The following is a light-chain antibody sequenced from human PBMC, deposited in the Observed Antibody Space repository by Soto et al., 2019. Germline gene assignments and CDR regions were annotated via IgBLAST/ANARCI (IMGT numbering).Light chain of an antibody. CDR3: QQYDSSPWT. V-gene: IGKV3-20*01. J-gene: IGKJ1*01. CDR1: QSVSSSY. CDR2: GAS. Sequence: EIVLTQSPGTLSLSPGERATLSCRASQSVSSSYLAWYQQKPGQAPRLLIYGASSRATGIPDRFRGSGSGTDFPLTISRLEPEDFAVYYCQQYDSSPWTFGQGTKVEIK.